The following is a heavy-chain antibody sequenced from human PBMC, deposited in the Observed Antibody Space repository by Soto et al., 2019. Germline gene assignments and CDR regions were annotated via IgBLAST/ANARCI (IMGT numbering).Heavy chain of an antibody. CDR3: RTTDYYSKTAQGKRYYYSY. CDR2: IIPILGIA. D-gene: IGHD4-4*01. V-gene: IGHV1-69*02. CDR1: GVGFSSNT. Sequence: GTSVKLTSKECGVGFSSNTRCWVRQAPRQGLEWMGRIIPILGIANYAQKFQGRVTITADKSTSTAYMELSSLRSEDTAVYYCRTTDYYSKTAQGKRYYYSY. J-gene: IGHJ6*01.